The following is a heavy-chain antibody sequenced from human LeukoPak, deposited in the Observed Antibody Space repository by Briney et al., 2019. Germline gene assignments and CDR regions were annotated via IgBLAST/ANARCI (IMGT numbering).Heavy chain of an antibody. Sequence: GGSLRLSCADSGFTFSSYGMHWVRQAPGKGLEWVSYISSSGSTIYYADSVKGRFTISRDNAKNSLYLQMNSLRAEDTAVYYCAGAATNGSAYNWFDPWGQGTLVTVSS. CDR2: ISSSGSTI. J-gene: IGHJ5*02. CDR1: GFTFSSYG. CDR3: AGAATNGSAYNWFDP. D-gene: IGHD3-10*01. V-gene: IGHV3-48*04.